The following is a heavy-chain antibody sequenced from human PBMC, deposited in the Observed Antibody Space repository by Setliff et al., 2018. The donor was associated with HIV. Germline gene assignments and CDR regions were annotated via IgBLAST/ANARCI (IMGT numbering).Heavy chain of an antibody. CDR3: TRDTGGGGFPMDV. CDR2: IFSSGIT. J-gene: IGHJ6*03. V-gene: IGHV4-31*03. Sequence: SETLSLTCSVSGDSICSGAYYWSWIRQHPVKGLEWIGYIFSSGITYYSPSLHSRVTISLDTSKNQFPLNLTSITAADTAVYYCTRDTGGGGFPMDVWGKGTTVTVSS. CDR1: GDSICSGAYY. D-gene: IGHD2-15*01.